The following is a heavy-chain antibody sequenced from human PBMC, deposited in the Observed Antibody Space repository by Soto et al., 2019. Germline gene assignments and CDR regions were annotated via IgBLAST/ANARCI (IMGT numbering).Heavy chain of an antibody. CDR3: ARDPLWFGEIGYFDY. J-gene: IGHJ4*02. D-gene: IGHD3-10*01. CDR2: IDSCSSFI. Sequence: EVQLVESGGSLVKPGGSLTLSCAASGFTFSSHAMNWVRQAAGKGLEWISSIDSCSSFIYYPDSVKGRFTISRDNAKNSVFLHMSSLRADVTAVYCCARDPLWFGEIGYFDYWGQGALVTVSS. V-gene: IGHV3-21*06. CDR1: GFTFSSHA.